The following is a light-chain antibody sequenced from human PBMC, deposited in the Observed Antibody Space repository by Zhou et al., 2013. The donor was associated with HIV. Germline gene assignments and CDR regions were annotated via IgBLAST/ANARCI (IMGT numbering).Light chain of an antibody. CDR2: DAS. V-gene: IGKV1-33*01. J-gene: IGKJ2*01. CDR1: QGISSY. Sequence: IRITQSPSSLSASTGDRVTITCRASQGISSYLAWYQQKPGKAPKLLIYDASNLETGVPSRFSGSGSGTDFTFTISNLQPEDIATYYCQQYDNPYSFGQGTKLDIK. CDR3: QQYDNPYS.